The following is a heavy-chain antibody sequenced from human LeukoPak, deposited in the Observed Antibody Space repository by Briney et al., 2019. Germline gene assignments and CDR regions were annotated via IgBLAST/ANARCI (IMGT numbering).Heavy chain of an antibody. D-gene: IGHD5/OR15-5a*01. Sequence: SETLSLTCAVYGGSFSGYYWIWIRRPPGKGLEWFGEINHGGSTNYNPSLKSRVTMSVDTSKNQFSLKLSSVTAADTAVYYCARDLYENAFDIWGQGTMVTVSS. CDR2: INHGGST. J-gene: IGHJ3*02. CDR3: ARDLYENAFDI. V-gene: IGHV4-34*01. CDR1: GGSFSGYY.